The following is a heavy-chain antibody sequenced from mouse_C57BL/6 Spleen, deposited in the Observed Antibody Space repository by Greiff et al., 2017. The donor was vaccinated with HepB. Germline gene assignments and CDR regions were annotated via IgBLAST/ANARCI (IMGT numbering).Heavy chain of an antibody. D-gene: IGHD2-3*01. CDR1: GYAFSSSW. CDR2: IYPGDGDT. J-gene: IGHJ2*01. Sequence: QVQLQQSGPELVKPGASVKISCKASGYAFSSSWMNWVKQRPGKGLEWIGRIYPGDGDTNYNGKFKGKATLTADKSSSTAYMQLSSLTSEDSAVYFCARYGDGYPYFDYWGQGTTLTVSS. V-gene: IGHV1-82*01. CDR3: ARYGDGYPYFDY.